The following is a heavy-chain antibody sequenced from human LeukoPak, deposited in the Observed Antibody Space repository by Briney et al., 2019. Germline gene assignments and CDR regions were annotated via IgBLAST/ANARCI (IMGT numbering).Heavy chain of an antibody. V-gene: IGHV4-34*01. J-gene: IGHJ6*02. CDR2: INHSGST. Sequence: SETLSLTCTVSGGSINSYYWSWIRQPPGKGLEWIGEINHSGSTNYNPSLKSRVTISVDASKNQFSLKLSSVTAADTAVYYCARGQVSLAGNYYYGMYVWGQGTSVTVSS. D-gene: IGHD6-19*01. CDR1: GGSINSYY. CDR3: ARGQVSLAGNYYYGMYV.